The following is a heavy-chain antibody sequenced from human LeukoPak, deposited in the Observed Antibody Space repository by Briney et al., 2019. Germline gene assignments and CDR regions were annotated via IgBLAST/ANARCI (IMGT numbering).Heavy chain of an antibody. CDR1: GYTFTGYY. CDR2: INPNSGGT. J-gene: IGHJ5*02. Sequence: GASVKVSCKASGYTFTGYYMHWVRQAPGQGLEWMGWINPNSGGTNYAQKFQGRVTMTRDTSISTAYMELSRLRSDDTAVYYCARAPRLWFGVNWFDPWGQGTLVTVSS. V-gene: IGHV1-2*02. D-gene: IGHD3-10*01. CDR3: ARAPRLWFGVNWFDP.